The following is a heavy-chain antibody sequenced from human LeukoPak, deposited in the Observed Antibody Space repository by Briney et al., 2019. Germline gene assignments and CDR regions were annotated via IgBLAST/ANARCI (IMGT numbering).Heavy chain of an antibody. CDR3: ARGEYYYDSSGYYSFDY. J-gene: IGHJ4*02. Sequence: GGSLRLSCAASGFTFSSYSMNWVRQAPGKGLEWVSSISSSSSYIYYADSVKGRFTISRDNAKNSLYLQMNSLRAEDTAVYYCARGEYYYDSSGYYSFDYWGQGTLVTVSS. CDR2: ISSSSSYI. V-gene: IGHV3-21*01. CDR1: GFTFSSYS. D-gene: IGHD3-22*01.